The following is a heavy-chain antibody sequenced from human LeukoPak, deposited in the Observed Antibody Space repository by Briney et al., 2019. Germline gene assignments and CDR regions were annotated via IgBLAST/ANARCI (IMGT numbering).Heavy chain of an antibody. CDR1: DGSITTYY. CDR2: IYYSGSA. CDR3: VGDLDYRGNSGYFGL. J-gene: IGHJ2*01. V-gene: IGHV4-59*01. D-gene: IGHD4-23*01. Sequence: SETLSLTCTISDGSITTYYWSWIRQPPGQGLEWIGYIYYSGSANYNPSLKSRVTMSADASKNQFSLRPSSVTAADTALYYCVGDLDYRGNSGYFGLWGRGTLVTVSS.